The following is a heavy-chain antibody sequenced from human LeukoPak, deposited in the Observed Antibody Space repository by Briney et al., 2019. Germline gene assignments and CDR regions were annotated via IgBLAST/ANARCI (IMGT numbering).Heavy chain of an antibody. J-gene: IGHJ6*02. CDR2: IYSSGST. V-gene: IGHV4-39*01. CDR1: GGSINSSISH. Sequence: SETLSLTCTVSGGSINSSISHWARIRQPPGKGLEWIGTIYSSGSTHYNPSLKSRVTISVDTSKKQFSLKLTSVTVADTAVYYCARLSRGAFFYYGLDLWDQGTALTVS. CDR3: ARLSRGAFFYYGLDL.